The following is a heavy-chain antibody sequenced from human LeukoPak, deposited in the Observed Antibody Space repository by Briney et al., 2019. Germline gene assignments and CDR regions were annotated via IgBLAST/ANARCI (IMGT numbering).Heavy chain of an antibody. V-gene: IGHV3-30*18. J-gene: IGHJ6*02. CDR1: GFTFSSYW. Sequence: GGSLRLSCAASGFTFSSYWMHWVRQAPGKGLEWVAITSHDGSKNFYVDSVKGRFTISRDNSNNTLYLQMSSLRPEDTAVYYCAKDLLSVTVPGVLLDYYYGMDVWGQGTTVTVSS. CDR2: TSHDGSKN. D-gene: IGHD6-19*01. CDR3: AKDLLSVTVPGVLLDYYYGMDV.